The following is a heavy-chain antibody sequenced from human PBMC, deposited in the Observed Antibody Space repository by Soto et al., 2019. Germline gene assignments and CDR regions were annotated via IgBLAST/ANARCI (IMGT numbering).Heavy chain of an antibody. D-gene: IGHD3-3*01. Sequence: TSETLSLTCTVSGGSISSSSYYWGWIRQPPGKGLGWIGSIYYSGSTYYNPSLKSRVTISVDTSKNQFSLKLSSVTAADTAVYYCARAESGYCDYWGQGTLVTVSS. CDR1: GGSISSSSYY. J-gene: IGHJ4*02. V-gene: IGHV4-39*07. CDR3: ARAESGYCDY. CDR2: IYYSGST.